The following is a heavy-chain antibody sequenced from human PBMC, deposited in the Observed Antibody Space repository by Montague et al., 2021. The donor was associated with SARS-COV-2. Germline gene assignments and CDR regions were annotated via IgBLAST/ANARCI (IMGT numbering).Heavy chain of an antibody. CDR3: ARGLLRINMAVVIFIGGQYWFDS. J-gene: IGHJ5*01. V-gene: IGHV4-34*01. CDR1: GGSFSDYY. Sequence: SETLSLTCAVYGGSFSDYYWSWIRQPPGKGLEWIGEINHTGATNHNPSLKSRVTLSMDTSKNQFSLNLKSVTAADTAVSYCARGLLRINMAVVIFIGGQYWFDSWGQGTLVTVTS. CDR2: INHTGAT. D-gene: IGHD3-22*01.